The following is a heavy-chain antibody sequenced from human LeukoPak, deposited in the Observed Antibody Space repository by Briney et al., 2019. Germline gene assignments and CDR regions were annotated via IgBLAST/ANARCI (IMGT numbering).Heavy chain of an antibody. CDR2: IIPIFSTA. CDR1: VGTVTSYA. Sequence: ASVTLSCKASVGTVTSYAISWVRQSPGQRLGWRGGIIPIFSTANYAQKFQGRVTITTDESTSTAYMQLSSLKSEDTAVYYCARCPPGTFYSSDYYYYYMDVWGKGTTATVSS. CDR3: ARCPPGTFYSSDYYYYYMDV. V-gene: IGHV1-69*05. D-gene: IGHD6-25*01. J-gene: IGHJ6*03.